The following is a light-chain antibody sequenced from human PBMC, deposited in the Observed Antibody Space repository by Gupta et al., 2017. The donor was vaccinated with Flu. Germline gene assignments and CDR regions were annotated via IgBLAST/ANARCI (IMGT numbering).Light chain of an antibody. CDR1: ESLVYSDGDSY. CDR2: KAS. Sequence: AVMTQSPLSLPVTLGQPASISCRSSESLVYSDGDSYVSWFHQRPGQSPRRLIYKASNRDSGVPDRISGSGSGTDFTLTISRLEAEDVGVYYCMHSIRWPWTFGQGTKVEI. J-gene: IGKJ1*01. CDR3: MHSIRWPWT. V-gene: IGKV2-30*01.